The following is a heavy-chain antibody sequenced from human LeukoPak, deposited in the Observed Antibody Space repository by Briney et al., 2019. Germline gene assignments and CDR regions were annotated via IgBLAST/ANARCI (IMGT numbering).Heavy chain of an antibody. V-gene: IGHV4-59*01. J-gene: IGHJ6*02. D-gene: IGHD5-12*01. CDR2: ITSSGYT. Sequence: PSETLSLTCTVSGGSINYYWSWIRQSPGKGLEWIGYITSSGYTNYNPSLRSRVTIPLDTSKMQFSLRLSSVTAADTAVYFCARDFGYSTAGDHYYGMDVWGQGTTVSVSS. CDR3: ARDFGYSTAGDHYYGMDV. CDR1: GGSINYY.